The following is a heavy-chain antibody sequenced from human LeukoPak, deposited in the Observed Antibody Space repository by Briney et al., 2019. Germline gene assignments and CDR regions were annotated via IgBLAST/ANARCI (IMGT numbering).Heavy chain of an antibody. CDR2: IQQDGSET. J-gene: IGHJ4*02. Sequence: GGSLRLSCAASGFTFNRYWMNWVRQAPGKGPEWVANIQQDGSETYYVDSVKGRFTNSRDNAKNSLYLEMNSLRAEDTAVYYCAKDMGTVTDNFDYWGQGTLVTVSS. D-gene: IGHD2-21*02. CDR1: GFTFNRYW. V-gene: IGHV3-7*01. CDR3: AKDMGTVTDNFDY.